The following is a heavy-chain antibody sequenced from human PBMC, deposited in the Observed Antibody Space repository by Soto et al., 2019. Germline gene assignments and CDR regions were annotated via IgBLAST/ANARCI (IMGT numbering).Heavy chain of an antibody. CDR1: GYTFTIYG. Sequence: QVQLVQSGAEVKQPGASVKVSCKASGYTFTIYGISWVRQAPGQGLEWMGWIRADSGNTNYAQKFQGRVTMTTDSSTSTAYLELRSLRYDDTAVYYCAGDIVVVPAAIREFYYYGMDVWGQGTTVTVSS. CDR3: AGDIVVVPAAIREFYYYGMDV. V-gene: IGHV1-18*04. D-gene: IGHD2-2*02. CDR2: IRADSGNT. J-gene: IGHJ6*02.